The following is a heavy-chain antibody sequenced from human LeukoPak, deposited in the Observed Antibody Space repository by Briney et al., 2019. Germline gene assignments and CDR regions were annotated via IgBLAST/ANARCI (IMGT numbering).Heavy chain of an antibody. J-gene: IGHJ4*02. Sequence: GGSLRLSCVASGFTFSSYAMSWVRQAPGKGLEWVSVISGSGGSTYYADSVRGRFTISRDNSKNTFYLQMSSLRAEDTAIYFCAKDPAVAGTANYFAYWGQACLVTVSA. CDR1: GFTFSSYA. CDR2: ISGSGGST. CDR3: AKDPAVAGTANYFAY. V-gene: IGHV3-23*01. D-gene: IGHD6-19*01.